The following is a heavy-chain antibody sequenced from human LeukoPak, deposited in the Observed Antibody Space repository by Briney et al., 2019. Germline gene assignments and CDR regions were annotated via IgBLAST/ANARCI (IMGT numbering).Heavy chain of an antibody. D-gene: IGHD3-10*01. CDR2: INVNGGNI. Sequence: GGALRLSCAASGFAFSGHSMNGVRQAPEKGLEGVARINVNGGNIKYGDSARGGLTISRDNSRGTLYLQMDRLRVEDTDVYYCGKDPNGSSLRAFHFWPRGPMLPVSS. V-gene: IGHV3-23*01. CDR3: GKDPNGSSLRAFHF. CDR1: GFAFSGHS. J-gene: IGHJ3*01.